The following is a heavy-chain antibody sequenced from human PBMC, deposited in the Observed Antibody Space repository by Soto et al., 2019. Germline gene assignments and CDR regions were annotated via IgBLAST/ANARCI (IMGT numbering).Heavy chain of an antibody. D-gene: IGHD1-26*01. CDR1: GYDFPTYW. Sequence: GESLNISCKGSGYDFPTYWIAWVRQMPGKGLEWMGIIYPGDSDTRYSPSFQGQVTISADNSISTAYLQWSSLKASDTATYYCTRLAYRQLRQFDYWGQGTLVTVSS. J-gene: IGHJ4*02. CDR2: IYPGDSDT. CDR3: TRLAYRQLRQFDY. V-gene: IGHV5-51*01.